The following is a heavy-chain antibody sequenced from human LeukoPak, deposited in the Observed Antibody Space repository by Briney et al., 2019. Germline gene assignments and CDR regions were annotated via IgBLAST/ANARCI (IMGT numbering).Heavy chain of an antibody. J-gene: IGHJ5*02. D-gene: IGHD6-25*01. CDR3: ARRHAGDWFDP. V-gene: IGHV1-2*02. CDR2: INPNSGGT. Sequence: ASVKVSCKASGYTFTGYYMHWVRQAPGQGLEWMGWINPNSGGTNYAQEFQGRVTMTRDTSISTAYMELSRLRSDDTAVYYCARRHAGDWFDPWGQGTLVTVSS. CDR1: GYTFTGYY.